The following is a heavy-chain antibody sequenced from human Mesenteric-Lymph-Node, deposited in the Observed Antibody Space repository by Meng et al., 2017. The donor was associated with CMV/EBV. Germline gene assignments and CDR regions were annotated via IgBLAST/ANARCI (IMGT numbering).Heavy chain of an antibody. CDR2: IQYDGSNK. V-gene: IGHV3-30*02. CDR3: AKAGSYCSSTSCYLFDY. J-gene: IGHJ4*02. Sequence: GGSLRLSCAASGFTFSSCAMTWVRQAPGKGLEWVAFIQYDGSNKYYADSVKGRFTISRDNSKNTLYLQMDSLRAEDTAVYYCAKAGSYCSSTSCYLFDYWGQGTLVTVSS. D-gene: IGHD2-2*01. CDR1: GFTFSSCA.